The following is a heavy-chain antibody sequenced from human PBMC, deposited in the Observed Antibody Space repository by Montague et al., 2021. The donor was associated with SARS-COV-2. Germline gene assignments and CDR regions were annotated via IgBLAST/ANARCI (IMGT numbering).Heavy chain of an antibody. CDR1: GGSFSGYY. V-gene: IGHV4-34*01. Sequence: SETLSLTCAVYGGSFSGYYWTWIRQSPGKGLEWIGEINHSGSTNYSPSLESRVAISVDTSKNQFSLRLSSVTAADTAVYYCARVGGNHYRYFDYRGQGTLVTVSS. CDR2: INHSGST. D-gene: IGHD1-26*01. CDR3: ARVGGNHYRYFDY. J-gene: IGHJ4*02.